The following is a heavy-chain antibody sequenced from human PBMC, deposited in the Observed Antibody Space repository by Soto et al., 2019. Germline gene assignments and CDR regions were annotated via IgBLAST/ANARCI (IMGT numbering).Heavy chain of an antibody. V-gene: IGHV5-51*01. CDR2: IYPGDSDT. D-gene: IGHD6-19*01. CDR3: ARHDLAVAGNAFDI. Sequence: GESLKISCKGSGYSFTSYCIGWVRQIPGKGLEWMVIIYPGDSDTRYSPPFQGQVTISADKSISTAYLQWSSLKASDTAMYYCARHDLAVAGNAFDIWGQGTMVTVSS. CDR1: GYSFTSYC. J-gene: IGHJ3*02.